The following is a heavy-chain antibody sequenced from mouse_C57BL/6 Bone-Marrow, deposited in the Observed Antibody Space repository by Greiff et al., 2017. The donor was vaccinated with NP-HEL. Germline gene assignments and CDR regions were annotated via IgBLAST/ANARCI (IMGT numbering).Heavy chain of an antibody. CDR3: ASPPWLWYVDV. D-gene: IGHD1-2*01. Sequence: QVQLKQSGPELVKPGASVKISCKASGYSFTSYYIHWVKQRPGQGLEWIGWIYPGSGTTKYNEKFKGKATLTADTSSSTAYMQLSSLTSEDSAVYYCASPPWLWYVDVWGTGTAVTVSS. CDR2: IYPGSGTT. CDR1: GYSFTSYY. J-gene: IGHJ1*03. V-gene: IGHV1-66*01.